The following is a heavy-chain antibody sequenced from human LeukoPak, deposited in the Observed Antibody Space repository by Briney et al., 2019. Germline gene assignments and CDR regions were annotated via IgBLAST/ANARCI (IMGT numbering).Heavy chain of an antibody. V-gene: IGHV4-59*08. D-gene: IGHD6-6*01. J-gene: IGHJ4*02. CDR1: GASVSSSY. CDR3: ARRTYARPFDF. Sequence: SETLSLTCSVSGASVSSSYWSWIRQPPGKGLEWIGYIYFTGDANYNPSLKRRVTTSMDTSKNQVSLKMTSVTAADTAVYYCARRTYARPFDFWGQGTLVTVAS. CDR2: IYFTGDA.